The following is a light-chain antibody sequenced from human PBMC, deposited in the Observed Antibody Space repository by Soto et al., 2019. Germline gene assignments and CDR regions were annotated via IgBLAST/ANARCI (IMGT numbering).Light chain of an antibody. CDR1: QTVRSNY. CDR2: EAS. Sequence: ENVLTQSPGTLSLSPGERATLSCRASQTVRSNYLAWYQQKPGQTPRLLIYEASSRFTDIPDRFTGSGSGTDFTLTINRLEPEDFAIYFCQQYGSLPRTFGQGSKVEVK. V-gene: IGKV3-20*01. CDR3: QQYGSLPRT. J-gene: IGKJ1*01.